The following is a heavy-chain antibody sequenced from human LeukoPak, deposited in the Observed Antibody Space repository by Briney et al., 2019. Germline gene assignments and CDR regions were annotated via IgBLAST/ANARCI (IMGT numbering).Heavy chain of an antibody. Sequence: GGSLRLSCVASGFTFKTYGFHWVRQPPGKGLEWVAVIWSDGSQKYYAESLKGRFTISRDDPKNTLYLQMNSLSVEDTAVCYCARDGAAGRPIDPWGQGTLATVSS. CDR3: ARDGAAGRPIDP. CDR2: IWSDGSQK. D-gene: IGHD3-10*01. V-gene: IGHV3-33*01. J-gene: IGHJ5*02. CDR1: GFTFKTYG.